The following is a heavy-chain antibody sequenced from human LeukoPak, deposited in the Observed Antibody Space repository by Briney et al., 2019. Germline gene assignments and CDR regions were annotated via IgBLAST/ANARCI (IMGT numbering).Heavy chain of an antibody. CDR3: AKVGLYDYVWGSYRSLGVFDY. CDR2: ISSSGSTI. D-gene: IGHD3-16*02. J-gene: IGHJ4*02. Sequence: GGSLRLSCAASGFTFSDYYMSWIRQAPGKGLEWVSYISSSGSTIYYADSVKGRFTISRDNAKNLLYLQMNSLRAEDTAVYYCAKVGLYDYVWGSYRSLGVFDYWGQGTLVTVSS. CDR1: GFTFSDYY. V-gene: IGHV3-11*01.